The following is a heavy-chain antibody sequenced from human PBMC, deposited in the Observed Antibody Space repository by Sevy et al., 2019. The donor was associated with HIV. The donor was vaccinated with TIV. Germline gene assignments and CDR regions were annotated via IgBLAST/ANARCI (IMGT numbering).Heavy chain of an antibody. CDR3: ARAYDSSRYHTLPKDH. J-gene: IGHJ4*02. Sequence: KQSQTVSLTCAVSGYSITTGYYWGWIRQPPGKGLEWIGSVNHRGTTYYNPSLKSRVGISRDTSKNQFSLKLNSVTAADTAIYYCARAYDSSRYHTLPKDHWGQGSLVTVSS. V-gene: IGHV4-38-2*01. CDR2: VNHRGTT. D-gene: IGHD3-22*01. CDR1: GYSITTGYY.